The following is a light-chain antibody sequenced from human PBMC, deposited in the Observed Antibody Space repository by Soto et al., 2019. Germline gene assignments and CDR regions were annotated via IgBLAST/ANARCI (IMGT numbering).Light chain of an antibody. CDR3: HSYHSSLSGLMV. CDR2: GNS. V-gene: IGLV1-40*01. CDR1: SSNIGAGYD. Sequence: QSVLTQPPSVSGAPGQRVTISCTGSSSNIGAGYDVHWYQQLPGTAPKLLIYGNSNRPSGVPDRFAGSTSGTSASLAITGLQAEDEVDDYGHSYHSSLSGLMVFGGGTKLTVL. J-gene: IGLJ2*01.